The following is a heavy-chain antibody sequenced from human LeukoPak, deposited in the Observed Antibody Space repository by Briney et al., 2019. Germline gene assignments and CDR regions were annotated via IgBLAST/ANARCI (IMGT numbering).Heavy chain of an antibody. CDR3: ARGPKGFCSTNSCSMDS. V-gene: IGHV3-7*01. J-gene: IGHJ4*02. CDR1: GFTLSSYW. D-gene: IGHD2-2*01. CDR2: IKQDGSEN. Sequence: GGSLRLSCAASGFTLSSYWMSWVRQAPGKGLEWVANIKQDGSENYYVASVKGRFTISRDNAKNSVYLQMNSLRVEDTAVYYCARGPKGFCSTNSCSMDSWGQGTLVTVSS.